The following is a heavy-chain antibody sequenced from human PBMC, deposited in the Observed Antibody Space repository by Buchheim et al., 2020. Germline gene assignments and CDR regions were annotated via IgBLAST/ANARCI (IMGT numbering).Heavy chain of an antibody. J-gene: IGHJ6*02. CDR2: IYTSGST. V-gene: IGHV4-61*02. Sequence: QVQLQESGPGLVKPSQTLSLTCTVSGGSISSGSYYWSWIRQPAGKGLEWIGRIYTSGSTNYNPSLKSRVTISVDTSKNQFSLKLSSVTAADTAVYYCARWKDCSSTSCYRDYYYYGMDVWGQGTT. D-gene: IGHD2-2*02. CDR1: GGSISSGSYY. CDR3: ARWKDCSSTSCYRDYYYYGMDV.